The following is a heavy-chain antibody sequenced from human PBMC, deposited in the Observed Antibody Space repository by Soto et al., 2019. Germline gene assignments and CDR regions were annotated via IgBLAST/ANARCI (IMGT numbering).Heavy chain of an antibody. D-gene: IGHD5-12*01. CDR3: TRGYSGYDYSYYFDY. CDR1: GFTFSGSA. V-gene: IGHV3-73*01. CDR2: IRSKANSYAT. J-gene: IGHJ4*02. Sequence: EVQLVESGGGLVQPGGSLKLSCAASGFTFSGSAMHWVRQASGKGLEWVGRIRSKANSYATAYAASVKGRFTISRDDSKNTAYLQMNSLKTEDTAVYYCTRGYSGYDYSYYFDYGGQGTLVTVSS.